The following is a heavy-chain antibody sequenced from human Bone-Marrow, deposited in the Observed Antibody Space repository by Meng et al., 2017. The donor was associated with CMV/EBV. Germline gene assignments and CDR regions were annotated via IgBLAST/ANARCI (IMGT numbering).Heavy chain of an antibody. D-gene: IGHD2-2*01. CDR2: IYYSGST. CDR1: GGSISNGDDY. J-gene: IGHJ4*02. Sequence: SGGSISNGDDYWGWIRQPPGKGLEWIGYIYYSGSTYYNPSLKSRVTISVDTSKNQFSLKLSSVTAADTAVYYCARADCSSTSCYVDYWGQGTLVTVSS. CDR3: ARADCSSTSCYVDY. V-gene: IGHV4-30-4*08.